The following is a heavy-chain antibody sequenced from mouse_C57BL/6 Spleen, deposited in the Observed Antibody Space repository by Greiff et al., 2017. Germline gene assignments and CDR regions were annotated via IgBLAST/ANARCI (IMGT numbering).Heavy chain of an antibody. CDR2: IDPSDSYT. CDR1: GYTFTSYW. Sequence: QVQLKQPGAELVKPGASVKLSCKASGYTFTSYWMQWVKQRPGQGLEWIGEIDPSDSYTNYNQKFKGKATLTVDTSSSTAYMQLSSLTSEDSAVYYCARGELRGYFDYWGQGTTLTVSS. J-gene: IGHJ2*01. V-gene: IGHV1-50*01. CDR3: ARGELRGYFDY.